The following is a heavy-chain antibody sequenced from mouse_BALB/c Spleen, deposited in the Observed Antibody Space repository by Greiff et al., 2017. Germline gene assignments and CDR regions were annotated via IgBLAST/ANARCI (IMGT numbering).Heavy chain of an antibody. V-gene: IGHV1S135*01. CDR1: GYSFTGYN. J-gene: IGHJ3*01. Sequence: VHVKQSGPELGKPGASVKISCKASGYSFTGYNMYWVKQSHRKSLEWIGYIDPYNGGTSYNQKSKGKATLTVDKSSSTAYMHLNSLTSEDSAIYYCAREGMITNVFAHWGQGTLVTVSA. CDR2: IDPYNGGT. D-gene: IGHD2-4*01. CDR3: AREGMITNVFAH.